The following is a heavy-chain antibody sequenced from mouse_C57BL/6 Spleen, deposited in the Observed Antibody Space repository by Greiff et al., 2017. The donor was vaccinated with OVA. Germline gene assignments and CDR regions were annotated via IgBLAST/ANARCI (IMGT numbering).Heavy chain of an antibody. V-gene: IGHV14-4*01. Sequence: VQLQQSGAELVRPGASVKLSCTASGFNIKDDYMHWVKQRPEQGLEWIGWIDPENGDTEYASKFQGKATITADTSSNTAYLQLSSLTSEDTAVYYCTFDGGYFDYWGQGTTLTVSS. CDR3: TFDGGYFDY. J-gene: IGHJ2*01. CDR2: IDPENGDT. CDR1: GFNIKDDY.